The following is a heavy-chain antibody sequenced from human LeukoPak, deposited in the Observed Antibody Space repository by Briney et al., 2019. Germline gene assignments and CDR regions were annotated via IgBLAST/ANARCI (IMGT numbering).Heavy chain of an antibody. Sequence: GGSPRLSCAASGFTFSSYAMSWVRQAPEKGLEWVSAISGSGGSTYYADSVKGRFTISRDNSKNTLYLQMNSLRAEDTAVYYCAKEYYYGSGSDAFDIWGQGTMVTVSS. J-gene: IGHJ3*02. CDR1: GFTFSSYA. D-gene: IGHD3-10*01. CDR2: ISGSGGST. V-gene: IGHV3-23*01. CDR3: AKEYYYGSGSDAFDI.